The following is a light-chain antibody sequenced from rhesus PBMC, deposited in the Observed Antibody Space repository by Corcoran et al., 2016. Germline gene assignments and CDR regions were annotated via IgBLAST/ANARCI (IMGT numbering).Light chain of an antibody. CDR2: KAS. V-gene: IGKV1-22*01. Sequence: DIQMTQSPSSLSASVGDTVTITCRASQSISSWLDWYQQKPGKAPKLLIYKASSLQSGVPSRFSGGGSGKDFTLTISSLKPEDFASYYGLQYSSSPWTFGQGTKVEIK. CDR1: QSISSW. CDR3: LQYSSSPWT. J-gene: IGKJ1*01.